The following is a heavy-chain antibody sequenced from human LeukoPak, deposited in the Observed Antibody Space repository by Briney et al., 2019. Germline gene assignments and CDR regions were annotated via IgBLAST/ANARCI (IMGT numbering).Heavy chain of an antibody. CDR1: GFTFSSHI. V-gene: IGHV3-21*01. CDR2: ISGSSKFI. D-gene: IGHD5-12*01. CDR3: ARGDRADWLRGLDS. Sequence: PGGSLRLSCAASGFTFSSHIMNWVRQAPGKGLEWVSCISGSSKFISYGDSMKGRFTVSRDNARDSLYLQMNSLRVEDTAVCYCARGDRADWLRGLDSWGQGTLVTVSS. J-gene: IGHJ4*02.